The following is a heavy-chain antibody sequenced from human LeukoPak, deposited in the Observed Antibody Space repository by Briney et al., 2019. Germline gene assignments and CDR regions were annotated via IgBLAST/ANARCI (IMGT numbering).Heavy chain of an antibody. D-gene: IGHD6-6*01. CDR2: IKQDGSEK. CDR3: ARPSIAAPRRAGGAFDI. Sequence: PGGSLRLSCAASGFTFSSYWMSWVRQAPGKGLEWVANIKQDGSEKYYVDSVKGRFTISRDNAKNSLYLQMNSLRAEDTAVYYCARPSIAAPRRAGGAFDIWGQGTMVTVSS. CDR1: GFTFSSYW. J-gene: IGHJ3*02. V-gene: IGHV3-7*01.